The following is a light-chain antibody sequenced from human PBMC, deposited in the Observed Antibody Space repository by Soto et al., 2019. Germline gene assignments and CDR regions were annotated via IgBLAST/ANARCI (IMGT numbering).Light chain of an antibody. Sequence: QSVLTQPPSVSGSPGQSVTISCTGISSNIGAGYDVHWYQQLPGTAPKLVIYGTTNRPSGVPDRFSGSKSGTSASLAITGLQAEDEADYYCQSYDGTLSGSYVFGIGTKVTVL. CDR1: SSNIGAGYD. V-gene: IGLV1-40*01. CDR2: GTT. CDR3: QSYDGTLSGSYV. J-gene: IGLJ1*01.